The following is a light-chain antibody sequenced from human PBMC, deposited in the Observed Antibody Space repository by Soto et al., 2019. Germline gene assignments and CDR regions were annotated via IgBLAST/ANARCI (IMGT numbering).Light chain of an antibody. CDR3: QQYGSSPYP. J-gene: IGKJ2*01. V-gene: IGKV3-20*01. CDR2: AAS. CDR1: QSVSSSY. Sequence: EIVLTQSPATLSLSPGERTTLSCRASQSVSSSYLDRHQQKTGQAPRLLIYAASSSATAIPCRFSGSGSGTDFTLTISRLEPVDCAVYYCQQYGSSPYPFGQGNKLEIK.